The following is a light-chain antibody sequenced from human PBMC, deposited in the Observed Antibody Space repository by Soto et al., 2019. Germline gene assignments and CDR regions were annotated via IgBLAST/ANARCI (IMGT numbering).Light chain of an antibody. CDR2: EAS. Sequence: QSVLTQPPSVSGSPGQSVTISCTGTSTDFVSYNRVSWYQQPPDTAPKLMIYEASNRPSGVPDRFSGSKSGNTASLTISGLQAEVEADYYCSLYKSDNTYVFGKGTKVTXL. V-gene: IGLV2-18*01. J-gene: IGLJ1*01. CDR3: SLYKSDNTYV. CDR1: STDFVSYNR.